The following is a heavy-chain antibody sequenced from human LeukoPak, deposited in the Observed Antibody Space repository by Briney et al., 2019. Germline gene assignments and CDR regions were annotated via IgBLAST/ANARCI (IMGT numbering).Heavy chain of an antibody. J-gene: IGHJ3*02. Sequence: GGSLRLSCAASGFTFSRYRMNWVRQAPGKGLEWVSYISSSSSTIYYADSVKGRFTISRDNAKNSLYLQMNSLRAEDTAVYYCARDSPIMITFGGVIVHDAFDIWGQGTMVTVSS. V-gene: IGHV3-48*01. CDR2: ISSSSSTI. CDR1: GFTFSRYR. D-gene: IGHD3-16*02. CDR3: ARDSPIMITFGGVIVHDAFDI.